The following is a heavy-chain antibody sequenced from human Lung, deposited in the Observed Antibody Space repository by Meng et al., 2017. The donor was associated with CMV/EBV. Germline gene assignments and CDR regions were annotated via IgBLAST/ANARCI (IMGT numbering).Heavy chain of an antibody. Sequence: ASXXVSXKASGYPFTIYYMHWVRQAPGQGLEWMGIINTSAGGTSYAQKFRGRLTMTRDTSTSTVYMELSSLRSEDTAVYYCARDRGYGNSWYEADYWGQGXLVTVSS. V-gene: IGHV1-46*01. D-gene: IGHD6-13*01. CDR2: INTSAGGT. CDR3: ARDRGYGNSWYEADY. CDR1: GYPFTIYY. J-gene: IGHJ4*02.